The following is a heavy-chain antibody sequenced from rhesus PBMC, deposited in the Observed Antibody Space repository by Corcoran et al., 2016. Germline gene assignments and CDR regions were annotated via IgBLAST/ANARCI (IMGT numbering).Heavy chain of an antibody. V-gene: IGHV3-201*01. CDR3: AKDIDYGSSYFDY. J-gene: IGHJ4*01. CDR1: GFTFDDYA. CDR2: ISWDGGST. Sequence: EVQLVESGGGVVQPGGSLRLSCAASGFTFDDYAMHWVRQAPGKGLEWGSAISWDGGSTGYADSVKGRFTISRDNAKNSLYLQMDRLRAEDTALYYCAKDIDYGSSYFDYWGQGVLVTVSS. D-gene: IGHD4-29*01.